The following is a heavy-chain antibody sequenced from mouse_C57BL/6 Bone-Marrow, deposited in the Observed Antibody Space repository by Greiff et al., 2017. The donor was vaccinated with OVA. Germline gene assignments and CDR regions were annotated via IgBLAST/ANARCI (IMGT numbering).Heavy chain of an antibody. CDR2: INPNNGGT. J-gene: IGHJ3*01. CDR1: GYTFTDYY. CDR3: ARGRVSSLDLFDY. D-gene: IGHD1-1*01. V-gene: IGHV1-26*01. Sequence: EVQLQQSGPELVKPGASVKISCKASGYTFTDYYMNWVKQSPGQSLEWIGDINPNNGGTSYNQKFKGKATLTVDKSSSTAYMELRSLTSEDSAVYFCARGRVSSLDLFDYWGQGTLLTVSA.